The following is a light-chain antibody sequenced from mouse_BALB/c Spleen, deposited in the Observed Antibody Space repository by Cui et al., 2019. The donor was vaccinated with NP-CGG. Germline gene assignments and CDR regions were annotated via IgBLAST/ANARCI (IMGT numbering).Light chain of an antibody. CDR3: VLWYSNHWV. V-gene: IGLV1*01. CDR2: GTN. Sequence: QSVVTQESALTTSPGETVTVTCRSSTGAVTTSNYANWVQEKPDHLFNGIIGGTNKRAPGVPARFSGSLIGDKAALTITGAQTEDEAIYFCVLWYSNHWVFGGGTKLTVL. J-gene: IGLJ1*01. CDR1: TGAVTTSNY.